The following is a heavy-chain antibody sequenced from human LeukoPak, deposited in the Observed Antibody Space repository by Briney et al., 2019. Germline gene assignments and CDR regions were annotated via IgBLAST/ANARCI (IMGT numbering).Heavy chain of an antibody. J-gene: IGHJ5*02. CDR2: IYYSGST. V-gene: IGHV4-59*06. CDR1: GGSISSYY. D-gene: IGHD3-10*01. Sequence: SETLSLTCTVSGGSISSYYWSWIRQPPGKGLEWIGFIYYSGSTYNNPSLKSRVSISVDTSNNQFSLKLSSVSDADTAVYYCARAELRFGAAGGWFDPWGQGTLVTVSS. CDR3: ARAELRFGAAGGWFDP.